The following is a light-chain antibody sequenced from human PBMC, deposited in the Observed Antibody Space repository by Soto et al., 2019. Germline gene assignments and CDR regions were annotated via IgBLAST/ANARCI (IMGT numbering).Light chain of an antibody. CDR1: QSISSY. J-gene: IGKJ4*01. Sequence: IRMTQSPSSLSSSVGDRVTITCRASQSISSYLNWYQQKPGKAPKVLIYAASSLQSGVPSRFSGIGSGTDFTLSISSLQPEDFATYYCQQSYSGPLTCGGGTKVDIK. CDR3: QQSYSGPLT. V-gene: IGKV1-39*01. CDR2: AAS.